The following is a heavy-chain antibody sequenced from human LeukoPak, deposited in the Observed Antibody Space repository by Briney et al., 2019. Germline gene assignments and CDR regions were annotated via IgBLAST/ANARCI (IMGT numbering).Heavy chain of an antibody. J-gene: IGHJ4*02. D-gene: IGHD4-17*01. V-gene: IGHV3-23*01. CDR2: ISGNGGST. Sequence: PGGSLRLSCAVSGFTFTTYAMSWVRQAPGKRLEWVSGISGNGGSTYYADSVKGRFTISRDNSRNTLFLQMNSLRAEDTAVYYCAKQSGDYPPLRYEFDYWGQGTLVTVSS. CDR1: GFTFTTYA. CDR3: AKQSGDYPPLRYEFDY.